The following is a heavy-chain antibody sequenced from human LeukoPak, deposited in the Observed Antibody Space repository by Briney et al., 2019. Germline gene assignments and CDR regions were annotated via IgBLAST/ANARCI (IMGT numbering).Heavy chain of an antibody. J-gene: IGHJ6*02. D-gene: IGHD2-8*01. CDR2: INHSGST. V-gene: IGHV4-34*01. CDR1: GGSFSGYY. Sequence: PSETLSLTCAVYGGSFSGYYWSWIRQPPGKGLEWIGEINHSGSTNYNPSLKSRVTIPVNTSKNQFSLKLSSVTAADTAVYYCARGVVLMVYALYYYYYGMDVWGQGTTVTVSS. CDR3: ARGVVLMVYALYYYYYGMDV.